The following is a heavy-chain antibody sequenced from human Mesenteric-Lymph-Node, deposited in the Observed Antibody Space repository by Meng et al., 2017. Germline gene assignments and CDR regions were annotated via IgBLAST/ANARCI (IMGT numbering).Heavy chain of an antibody. CDR3: ARDLAGGGIAVAGDWFDP. Sequence: SETLSLTCTVSGGPISSSSYYWGWIRQPPGKGLEWIGSIYYSGSTYYNPSLKSRVTISVDTSKNQFSLKLSSVTAADTAVYYCARDLAGGGIAVAGDWFDPWGQGTLVTVSS. CDR2: IYYSGST. CDR1: GGPISSSSYY. V-gene: IGHV4-39*07. J-gene: IGHJ5*02. D-gene: IGHD6-19*01.